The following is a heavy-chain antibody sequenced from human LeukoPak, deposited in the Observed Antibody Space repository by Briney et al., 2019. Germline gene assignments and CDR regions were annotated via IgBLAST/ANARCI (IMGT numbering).Heavy chain of an antibody. V-gene: IGHV5-51*01. CDR3: ARPRNRAAALDS. CDR2: IYPGDSDT. Sequence: GESLKISCQGYGYRFASHWIGWVRQMPGEGPEWLGIIYPGDSDTRYNPSFQGQVIISADKSNSVAYLQWTSLKASGTAMYYCARPRNRAAALDSWGQGTLVTVSS. D-gene: IGHD6-13*01. J-gene: IGHJ4*02. CDR1: GYRFASHW.